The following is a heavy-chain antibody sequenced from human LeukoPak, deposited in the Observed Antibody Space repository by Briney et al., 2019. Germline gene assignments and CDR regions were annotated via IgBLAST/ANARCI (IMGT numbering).Heavy chain of an antibody. J-gene: IGHJ6*02. V-gene: IGHV3-30*04. D-gene: IGHD2-8*01. Sequence: GGSLRLSCAASGFTFSSYAMHWVRQAPGKGLEWVAVISYDGSNKYYADSVKGRFTISRHNSKNTLYLQMNSLRAEDTAVYYWARDPYCTNGVCYYGMDVWGQGTTVTVSS. CDR1: GFTFSSYA. CDR2: ISYDGSNK. CDR3: ARDPYCTNGVCYYGMDV.